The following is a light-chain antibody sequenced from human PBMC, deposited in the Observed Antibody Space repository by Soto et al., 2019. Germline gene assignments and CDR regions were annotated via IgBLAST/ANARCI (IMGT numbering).Light chain of an antibody. V-gene: IGKV3-11*01. Sequence: IVLTQSPATLSLSPGETATLSCRASQSVRNYLAWYQQKPGQAPRLLIYDASNRATGVPARFSGSGSGTDFIRTISSLEPEDFAVYYCQQRSNWPRTFGQGTKREIK. CDR1: QSVRNY. CDR2: DAS. CDR3: QQRSNWPRT. J-gene: IGKJ2*02.